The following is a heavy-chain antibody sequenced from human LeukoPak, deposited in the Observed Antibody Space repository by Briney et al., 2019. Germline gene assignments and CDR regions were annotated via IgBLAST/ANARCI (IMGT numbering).Heavy chain of an antibody. CDR3: ARDDGQVGATTLPLFDP. CDR2: IKQDGSEK. J-gene: IGHJ5*02. Sequence: GGSLRLSCAASGFTFSSYWMSWVRQAPGKGLEWVANIKQDGSEKYYVDSVKGRFTISRDNAKNSLYLQMNSLRAEDTAVYYCARDDGQVGATTLPLFDPWGQGTLVTVSS. CDR1: GFTFSSYW. D-gene: IGHD1-26*01. V-gene: IGHV3-7*01.